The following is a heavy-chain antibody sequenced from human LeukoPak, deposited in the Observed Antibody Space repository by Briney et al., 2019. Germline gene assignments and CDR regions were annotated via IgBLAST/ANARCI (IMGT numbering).Heavy chain of an antibody. CDR1: GRSFSGYY. V-gene: IGHV4-34*01. D-gene: IGHD3-22*01. J-gene: IGHJ4*02. CDR2: IKHSGST. Sequence: QTLSLTCPVDGRSFSGYYSSCIRQPPGKVIEWIGEIKHSGSTNYNPSLKSRVTISVDTSKNQFSLKLSSVTAADTAVYYCARGRHYYDTRPIDCWGQGTLVTVSS. CDR3: ARGRHYYDTRPIDC.